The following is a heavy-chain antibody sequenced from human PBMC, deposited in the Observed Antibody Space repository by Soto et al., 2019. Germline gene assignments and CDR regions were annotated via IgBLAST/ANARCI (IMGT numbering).Heavy chain of an antibody. CDR3: ARGSPFLP. CDR2: ISSSSTTI. J-gene: IGHJ4*02. V-gene: IGHV3-48*02. Sequence: GGSLRLSCAASGFTFSSFSMNWVRQAPGKGLEWVSYISSSSTTIYYTDSVEGRFTISRDNAKNSLYLQMSSLRDEDTAVYYCARGSPFLPWGQGTLVTVSS. CDR1: GFTFSSFS.